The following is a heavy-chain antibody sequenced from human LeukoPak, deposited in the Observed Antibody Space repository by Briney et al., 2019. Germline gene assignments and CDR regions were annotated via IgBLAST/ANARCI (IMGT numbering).Heavy chain of an antibody. J-gene: IGHJ4*02. V-gene: IGHV3-7*01. CDR3: AGDPESGSFDL. Sequence: GGSLRLSCAASGFSFSTYWMSWVRQTPEKGLEFVANIVQGGSVRNYMDSLKGRCTISRDNAKKSLYLEINSLRADDTAVYYCAGDPESGSFDLWGRGALVTVSS. CDR1: GFSFSTYW. CDR2: IVQGGSVR.